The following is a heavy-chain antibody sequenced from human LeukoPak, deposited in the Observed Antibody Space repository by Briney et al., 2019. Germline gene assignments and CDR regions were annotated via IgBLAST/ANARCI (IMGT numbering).Heavy chain of an antibody. CDR2: IYSGGST. CDR1: GFTVSSNY. J-gene: IGHJ4*02. CDR3: ARAPNGYCSSTSCYGDDY. Sequence: GGSLRLSWAASGFTVSSNYMSWVRQAPGKGLEWVSVIYSGGSTYYADSVKGRFTISRDNSKNTLYLQMNSLRAEDTAVYYCARAPNGYCSSTSCYGDDYWGQGTLVTVSS. D-gene: IGHD2-2*01. V-gene: IGHV3-66*01.